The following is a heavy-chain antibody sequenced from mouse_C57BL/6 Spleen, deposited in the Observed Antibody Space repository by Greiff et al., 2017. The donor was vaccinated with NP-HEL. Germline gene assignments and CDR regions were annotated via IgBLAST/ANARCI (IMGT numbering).Heavy chain of an antibody. CDR2: IYPRSGNT. CDR1: GYTFTSYG. CDR3: ARSWGFGDYDADY. V-gene: IGHV1-81*01. Sequence: VQLQESGAELARPGASVKLSCKASGYTFTSYGISWVKQRTGQGLEWIGEIYPRSGNTYYNEKFKGKATLTADKSSSTAYMELRSLTSEDSAVYFCARSWGFGDYDADYWGQGTTLTVSS. J-gene: IGHJ2*01. D-gene: IGHD2-4*01.